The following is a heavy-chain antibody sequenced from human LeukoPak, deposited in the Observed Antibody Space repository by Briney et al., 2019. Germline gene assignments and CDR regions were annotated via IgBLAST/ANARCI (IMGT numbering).Heavy chain of an antibody. Sequence: PGGSLRLSCAASGFTFSSYGMHWVRQAPGKGLEWVAVISYDGSNKYYADSVKGRFTISRDNSKNTLYLQMNSLRAEDTAVYYCAKDGRVVVPAAISPIGWFDPWGQGTLVTVSS. D-gene: IGHD2-2*01. CDR2: ISYDGSNK. CDR1: GFTFSSYG. V-gene: IGHV3-30*18. J-gene: IGHJ5*02. CDR3: AKDGRVVVPAAISPIGWFDP.